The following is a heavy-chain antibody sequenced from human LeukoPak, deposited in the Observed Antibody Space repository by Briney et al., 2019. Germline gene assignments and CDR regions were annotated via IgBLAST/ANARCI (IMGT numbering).Heavy chain of an antibody. Sequence: PGGSLRLSCAASVFTFSGYWMHWVRQAPGKGLVWVSRINTDGSSTSYADSVKGRFTISRDNAKNTLYLQMNSLRAEDTAVYYCAREVVRNWFDPWGQGTLVTVSS. CDR3: AREVVRNWFDP. CDR1: VFTFSGYW. V-gene: IGHV3-74*01. J-gene: IGHJ5*02. D-gene: IGHD3-10*01. CDR2: INTDGSST.